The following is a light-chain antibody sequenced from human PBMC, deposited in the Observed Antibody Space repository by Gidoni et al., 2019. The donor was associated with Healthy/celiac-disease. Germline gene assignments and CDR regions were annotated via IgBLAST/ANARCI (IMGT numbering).Light chain of an antibody. V-gene: IGKV2-28*01. CDR3: MQALQTPWT. CDR2: LGS. Sequence: DIVMTQSPLSLPVTPGGPASTSCRSSQSLLHSNGYNYLDWYLQKPGPSPQLLIYLGSNRASGVPDRFSGSGSGTDFTLKISRVEAEDVGVYYCMQALQTPWTFGQGTKVEIK. J-gene: IGKJ1*01. CDR1: QSLLHSNGYNY.